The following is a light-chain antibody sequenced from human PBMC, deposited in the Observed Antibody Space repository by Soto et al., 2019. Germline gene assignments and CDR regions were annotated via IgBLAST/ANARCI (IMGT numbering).Light chain of an antibody. CDR3: QQYDNLFT. J-gene: IGKJ3*01. CDR1: QDISNY. CDR2: DAS. Sequence: DLQMTQSPSSLSASVGDRVTITCQASQDISNYLNWYQKKPGKAPKLLIYDASNLETGVPSRFSGSGSGTDFTFTISSLQPEDIATYYCQQYDNLFTFGPGTKVDIK. V-gene: IGKV1-33*01.